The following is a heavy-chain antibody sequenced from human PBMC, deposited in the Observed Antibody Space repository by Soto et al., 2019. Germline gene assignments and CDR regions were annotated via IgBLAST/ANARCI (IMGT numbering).Heavy chain of an antibody. Sequence: ASVKVSCKASGYTFTSYGISWVRQAPGQGLEWMGWISAYNGNTNYAQKLQGRVTMTTDTSTSTAYMELRSLRSDDTAVYYCARVTSVLRFLEWLPHYMDVWGKGTTVTVSS. J-gene: IGHJ6*03. CDR1: GYTFTSYG. CDR3: ARVTSVLRFLEWLPHYMDV. CDR2: ISAYNGNT. V-gene: IGHV1-18*01. D-gene: IGHD3-3*01.